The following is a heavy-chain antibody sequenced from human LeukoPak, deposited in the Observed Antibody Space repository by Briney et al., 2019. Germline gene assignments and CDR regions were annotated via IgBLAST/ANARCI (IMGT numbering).Heavy chain of an antibody. V-gene: IGHV4-34*01. D-gene: IGHD3-9*01. CDR3: VRRGKRLRFFDWVDAFDI. CDR2: ITQSGMT. J-gene: IGHJ3*02. CDR1: GGSFSGYY. Sequence: PSETLSLTCAVYGGSFSGYYWNWIRQPPGKGLEGVGEITQSGMTDYNSSLKSRVTISLDTSNNQFSLKLSSVTAADTAMYYCVRRGKRLRFFDWVDAFDIWGQGTLVTVSS.